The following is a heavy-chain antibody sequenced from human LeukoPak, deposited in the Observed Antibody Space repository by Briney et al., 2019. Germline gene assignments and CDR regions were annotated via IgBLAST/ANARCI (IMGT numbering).Heavy chain of an antibody. CDR2: IYYSGST. CDR1: GGSISSGDYY. D-gene: IGHD4-17*01. CDR3: ARAYGDYVEYFQH. Sequence: SETLSLTCTVSGGSISSGDYYWSWIRQPPGKGLEWIVYIYYSGSTYYNPSLRSRVTISVDTSKNQFSLKLSSVTAADTAVYYCARAYGDYVEYFQHWGQGTLVTVSS. V-gene: IGHV4-30-4*01. J-gene: IGHJ1*01.